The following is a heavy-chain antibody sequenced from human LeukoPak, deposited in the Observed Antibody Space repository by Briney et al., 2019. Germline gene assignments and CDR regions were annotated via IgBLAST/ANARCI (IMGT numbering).Heavy chain of an antibody. D-gene: IGHD3-10*01. V-gene: IGHV1-24*01. CDR2: FDPEDGET. CDR1: GYTLTELS. Sequence: ASVKVSCKVSGYTLTELSMHWVRQAPGKGLEWMGGFDPEDGETIYAQKFQGRVTMTRDTSTSTVYMELSSLRSEDTAVYYCARAGSGSYFSVYYYYGMDVWGQGTTVTVSS. J-gene: IGHJ6*02. CDR3: ARAGSGSYFSVYYYYGMDV.